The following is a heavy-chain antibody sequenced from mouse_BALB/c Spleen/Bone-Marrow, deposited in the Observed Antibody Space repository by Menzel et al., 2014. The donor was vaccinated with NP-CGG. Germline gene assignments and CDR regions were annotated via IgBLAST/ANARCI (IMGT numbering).Heavy chain of an antibody. V-gene: IGHV1S81*02. CDR1: GYTFTNYS. D-gene: IGHD4-1*02. CDR2: INPSNGGT. CDR3: TQLERFAY. J-gene: IGHJ3*01. Sequence: QVQLQQSGAELVKPGASVKLSCKASGYTFTNYSMYWVKQRPGQGLEWIGEINPSNGGTNFNEKFKGTATLTIDKSSSTVYMQLSSLTSEDSAVYYCTQLERFAYWGQGTLVTVSA.